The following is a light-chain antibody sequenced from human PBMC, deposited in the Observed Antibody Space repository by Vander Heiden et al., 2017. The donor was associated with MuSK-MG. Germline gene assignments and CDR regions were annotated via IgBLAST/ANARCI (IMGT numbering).Light chain of an antibody. V-gene: IGLV2-14*01. CDR2: DVS. J-gene: IGLJ1*01. CDR3: SSYTSSSTRV. CDR1: SSEVGGYNY. Sequence: QSALTKPASVSGSPEQSIHISCTGTSSEVGGYNYVSWDQQDTGKAPKLMIYDVSNRPSGVSNRFSGSKSGNTASLTISGLQAEDEADYYGSSYTSSSTRVFGTGTKVTVL.